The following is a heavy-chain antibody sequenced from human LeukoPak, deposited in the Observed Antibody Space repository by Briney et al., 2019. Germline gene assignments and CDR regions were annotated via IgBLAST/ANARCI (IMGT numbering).Heavy chain of an antibody. Sequence: GASVKVSCKVPGYILTELSIHWVRQAPGKGLEWMGGFDPQYGEGVYAQKFLGRVTMTEDTSTDTAYMELRSLSSDDTAVYYCATGAYTSGSFYFGDIFNWGQGTLVTVSS. CDR3: ATGAYTSGSFYFGDIFN. CDR1: GYILTELS. CDR2: FDPQYGEG. V-gene: IGHV1-24*01. D-gene: IGHD3-10*01. J-gene: IGHJ4*02.